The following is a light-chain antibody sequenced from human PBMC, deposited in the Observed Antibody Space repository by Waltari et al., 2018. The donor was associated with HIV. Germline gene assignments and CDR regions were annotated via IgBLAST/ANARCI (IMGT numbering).Light chain of an antibody. CDR3: QSYDSTLRVV. J-gene: IGLJ2*01. Sequence: QPVLTQPPSVSGAPGQRVTISCPRSSSNIGATSAVHWYQQLPGTAPKLLIYANNNRPSGVPDRFSGSKSGTSASLAITGLQAEDEADYYCQSYDSTLRVVFGGGTKLTVL. CDR1: SSNIGATSA. CDR2: ANN. V-gene: IGLV1-40*01.